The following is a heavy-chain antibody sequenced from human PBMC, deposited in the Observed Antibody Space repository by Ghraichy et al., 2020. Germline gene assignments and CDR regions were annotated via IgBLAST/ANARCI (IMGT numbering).Heavy chain of an antibody. Sequence: GGSLRLSCAASGFTFSSYAMSWVRQAPGKGLEWVSAISGSGGSTYYADSVKGRFTISRDNSKNTLYLQMNSLRAEDTAVYYCAKDLGQYYDSSGYYVYWGQGTLVTVSS. J-gene: IGHJ4*02. D-gene: IGHD3-22*01. CDR2: ISGSGGST. CDR3: AKDLGQYYDSSGYYVY. CDR1: GFTFSSYA. V-gene: IGHV3-23*01.